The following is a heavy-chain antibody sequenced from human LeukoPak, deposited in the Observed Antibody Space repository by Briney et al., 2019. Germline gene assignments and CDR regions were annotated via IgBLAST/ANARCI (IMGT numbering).Heavy chain of an antibody. V-gene: IGHV1-2*02. D-gene: IGHD3-3*01. J-gene: IGHJ6*02. CDR2: INPNSGGT. CDR3: ASSLLRSGSARLYYYYGMDV. Sequence: GASVKVSCKASGYTFTGYYMHWVRQAPGQGLEWMGWINPNSGGTNYAQKFQGRVTMTRDTSISTAYMELSRLRSDDTAEYYCASSLLRSGSARLYYYYGMDVWGQGTTVTVSS. CDR1: GYTFTGYY.